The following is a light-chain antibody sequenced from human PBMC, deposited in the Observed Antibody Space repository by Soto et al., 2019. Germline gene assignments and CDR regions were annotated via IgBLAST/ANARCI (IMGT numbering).Light chain of an antibody. CDR1: QSVSSTY. CDR3: QQYGSSPYT. CDR2: GAS. J-gene: IGKJ2*01. V-gene: IGKV3-20*01. Sequence: EIVLTQSPGTLSLSPGERGTLSCRASQSVSSTYLAWYQQKPGQAPRLLIYGASSRATGIPDRFSGSGSGTAFTLTISRLEPEDFAVYYCQQYGSSPYTFGQGTKLEIK.